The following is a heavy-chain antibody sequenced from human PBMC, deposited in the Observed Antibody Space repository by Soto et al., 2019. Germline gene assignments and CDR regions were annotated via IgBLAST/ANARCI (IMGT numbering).Heavy chain of an antibody. Sequence: GESLKISCKGSGYSFTSYWISLVRQMPGKGLEWMGRIDPSDSYTNYSPSFQGHVTISADKSISTAYLQWSSLKASDTAMYYCTRSPRYFDWLLFNYWGQGTLVTVSS. CDR1: GYSFTSYW. V-gene: IGHV5-10-1*01. CDR3: TRSPRYFDWLLFNY. J-gene: IGHJ4*02. D-gene: IGHD3-9*01. CDR2: IDPSDSYT.